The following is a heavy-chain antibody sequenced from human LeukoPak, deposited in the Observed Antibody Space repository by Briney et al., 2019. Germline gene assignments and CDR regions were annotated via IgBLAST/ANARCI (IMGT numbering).Heavy chain of an antibody. CDR2: FDPEDGET. V-gene: IGHV1-24*01. CDR3: AIDGLSGLSTGTKSFDY. J-gene: IGHJ4*02. D-gene: IGHD1-7*01. CDR1: GYTLTELS. Sequence: ASVKVSCKVSGYTLTELSMHWVRQGPGKGLEWMGGFDPEDGETIYAQKFQGRVTMTEDTSTDTAYMELSSLRSEDTAVYYCAIDGLSGLSTGTKSFDYWGQGTLVTVSS.